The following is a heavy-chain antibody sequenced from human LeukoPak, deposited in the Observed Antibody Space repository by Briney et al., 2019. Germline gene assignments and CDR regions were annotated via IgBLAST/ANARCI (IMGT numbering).Heavy chain of an antibody. D-gene: IGHD2-15*01. Sequence: ASVKVPCKACGYTFTSYGIRWVRQAPGQGLEWMGWISAYNGNTNYAQKLQGRVTMTTDTSTSTAYMELRSLRSDDTAVYYCARELTRSGPTPGFWGQGTLVTVSS. CDR2: ISAYNGNT. J-gene: IGHJ4*02. CDR1: GYTFTSYG. CDR3: ARELTRSGPTPGF. V-gene: IGHV1-18*01.